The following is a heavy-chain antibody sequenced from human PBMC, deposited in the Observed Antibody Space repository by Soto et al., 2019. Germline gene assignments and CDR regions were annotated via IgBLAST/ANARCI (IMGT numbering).Heavy chain of an antibody. V-gene: IGHV1-2*02. CDR2: INPNSGGT. Sequence: ASVKVSCKASGYTFTGYYMHWVRQAPGQGLEWMGWINPNSGGTNYTQKFQGRVTMTRDTSISTAYMELSRLRSDDTAVYYCARGLTYYYDSSGYPYYYYGMDVWGQGTTVTVSS. CDR3: ARGLTYYYDSSGYPYYYYGMDV. J-gene: IGHJ6*02. CDR1: GYTFTGYY. D-gene: IGHD3-22*01.